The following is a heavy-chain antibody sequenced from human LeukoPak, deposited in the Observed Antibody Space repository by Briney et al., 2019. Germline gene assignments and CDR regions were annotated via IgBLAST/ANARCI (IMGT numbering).Heavy chain of an antibody. D-gene: IGHD1-26*01. CDR3: ARGGSYYLYYFDY. J-gene: IGHJ4*02. CDR1: GFTFTTYG. Sequence: PGRSLRLSCAASGFTFTTYGMHWVRQAPGKGLEWVAVISYDGSNKYYADSVKGRFTISRDNSKNTLYLQMNSLRAEDTAVYYCARGGSYYLYYFDYWGQGTLVTVSS. CDR2: ISYDGSNK. V-gene: IGHV3-30-3*01.